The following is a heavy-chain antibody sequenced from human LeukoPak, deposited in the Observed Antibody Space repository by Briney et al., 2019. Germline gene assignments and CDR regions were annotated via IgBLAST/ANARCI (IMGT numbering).Heavy chain of an antibody. CDR2: MYPNSGNT. V-gene: IGHV1-8*01. J-gene: IGHJ4*02. D-gene: IGHD3-9*01. CDR1: GYTFTSYD. CDR3: ARGTYYDILTDY. Sequence: ASVKVSCKASGYTFTSYDINWVRQATGQGLEWMGWMYPNSGNTGYAQKFQGRVTMTRNTSISTAYMELSSLRSEDTAVYYCARGTYYDILTDYWGQGTLVTVSS.